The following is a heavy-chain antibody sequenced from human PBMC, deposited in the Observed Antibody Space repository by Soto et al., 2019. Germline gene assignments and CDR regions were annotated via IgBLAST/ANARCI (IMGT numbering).Heavy chain of an antibody. CDR3: ASQDILTGPMAY. J-gene: IGHJ4*02. CDR2: IIPILDIA. Sequence: QVQLVQSGAEVKKPGSSVKVSCKASGDTFSTYTLSWVRQAPGQGLEWMGRIIPILDIANYPQKFQGRVTITADKSTTTAYMELRSLRPEASAVYYCASQDILTGPMAYWGQGTLVTVSS. V-gene: IGHV1-69*02. CDR1: GDTFSTYT. D-gene: IGHD3-9*01.